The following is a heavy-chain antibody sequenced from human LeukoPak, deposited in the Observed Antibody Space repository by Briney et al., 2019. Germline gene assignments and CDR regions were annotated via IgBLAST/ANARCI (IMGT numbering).Heavy chain of an antibody. CDR1: GMTFTNAW. D-gene: IGHD2-2*02. Sequence: GGSLRLSCAASGMTFTNAWMCWVGQAPGKGLEWVGRITNTQDGENPDYPAPVTGRFCLSKDESHKPSFLEMNSLKTEDQGVSFCTTVGRRYYTGVDVWGQGTTATVSS. CDR3: TTVGRRYYTGVDV. J-gene: IGHJ6*02. CDR2: ITNTQDGENP. V-gene: IGHV3-15*01.